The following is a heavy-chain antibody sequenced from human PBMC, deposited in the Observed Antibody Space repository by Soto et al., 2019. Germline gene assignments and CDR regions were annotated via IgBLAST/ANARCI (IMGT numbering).Heavy chain of an antibody. D-gene: IGHD6-6*01. CDR1: GGSFASYA. J-gene: IGHJ4*02. V-gene: IGHV1-69*01. CDR3: ARDRARSSSPRLDY. Sequence: QVQLVQSGAEVKKPGSSVKVSCKASGGSFASYAISWVRQAPGQGLEWVGGLIPFFGTANYAQRFQGRLTITADESTTTAYMELSSLRSEDTAIYYCARDRARSSSPRLDYWGQGTLVTVSS. CDR2: LIPFFGTA.